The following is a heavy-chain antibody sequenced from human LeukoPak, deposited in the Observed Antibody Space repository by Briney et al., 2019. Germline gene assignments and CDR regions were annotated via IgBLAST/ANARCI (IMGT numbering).Heavy chain of an antibody. J-gene: IGHJ4*02. Sequence: SETLSLTCVVYGGSFSGYYWSWIRQPPGKGLEWIWEIHPSGSINYNPSLKSRVTISVDPSKSQFSLKLSSVTAADTAVYFCSRGSATYKSGVDWGQGTLVTVSS. CDR3: SRGSATYKSGVD. CDR2: IHPSGSI. D-gene: IGHD1-26*01. V-gene: IGHV4-34*01. CDR1: GGSFSGYY.